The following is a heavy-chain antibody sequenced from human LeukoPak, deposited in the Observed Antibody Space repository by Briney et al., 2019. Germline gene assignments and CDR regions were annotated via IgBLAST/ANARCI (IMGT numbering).Heavy chain of an antibody. D-gene: IGHD1-1*01. J-gene: IGHJ4*02. CDR1: GGSISSSSYY. Sequence: SETLSLTCTVSGGSISSSSYYWGWLRQPPGKGLECIGSIYHTGNTYYNPALKSRATISVNTTNNLYSLKLSSVTAADTAVYYCVRNYTEYRNNWIYDYWGQGTLVTVSS. CDR3: VRNYTEYRNNWIYDY. CDR2: IYHTGNT. V-gene: IGHV4-39*07.